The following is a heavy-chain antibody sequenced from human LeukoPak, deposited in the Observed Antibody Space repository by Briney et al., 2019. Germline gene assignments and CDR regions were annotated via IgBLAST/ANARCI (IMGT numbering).Heavy chain of an antibody. D-gene: IGHD6-6*01. V-gene: IGHV3-74*01. Sequence: PGGSLRLSCAASGFTFSSYWMHWLRQAPGKGLVWVSRINSDGSSTSYADSVKGRFTISRDNAKNTLYLQMNSLRAEDTALYYCASRSSSSSVDYWGQGTLVTVSS. CDR3: ASRSSSSSVDY. J-gene: IGHJ4*02. CDR2: INSDGSST. CDR1: GFTFSSYW.